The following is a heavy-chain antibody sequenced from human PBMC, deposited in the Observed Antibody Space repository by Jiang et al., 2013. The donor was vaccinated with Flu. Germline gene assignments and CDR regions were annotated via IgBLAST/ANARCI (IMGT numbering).Heavy chain of an antibody. Sequence: GAEVKKPGASVKVSCKASGYIFTSYGITWVRQAPGQGLEWMGWIGTYNGNTNYAQNLQGRVTMTTDTSTSTAYMELRSLRSDDTAVYYCARGGEEWELFDYWGQGTLVTVSS. J-gene: IGHJ4*02. D-gene: IGHD1-26*01. V-gene: IGHV1-18*04. CDR2: IGTYNGNT. CDR3: ARGGEEWELFDY. CDR1: GYIFTSYG.